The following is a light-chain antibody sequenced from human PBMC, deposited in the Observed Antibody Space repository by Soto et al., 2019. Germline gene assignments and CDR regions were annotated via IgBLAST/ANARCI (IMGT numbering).Light chain of an antibody. Sequence: ELALTQSPGTLSLSPGERATLSCRASQTVSSSSLAWYQHKPGQAPRLLIYGTSSRATGIPDRFSGSGSGTDFTLTISRLEPEDFAVYYCQQYVSSPITFGQGTRLEIK. CDR2: GTS. CDR3: QQYVSSPIT. V-gene: IGKV3-20*01. CDR1: QTVSSSS. J-gene: IGKJ5*01.